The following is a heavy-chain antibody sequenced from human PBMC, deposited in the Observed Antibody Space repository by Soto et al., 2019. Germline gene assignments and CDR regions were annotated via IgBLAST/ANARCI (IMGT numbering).Heavy chain of an antibody. CDR1: GGAISSGDYY. V-gene: IGHV4-30-4*01. Sequence: QVQLQESGPGLVKPSQTLSLTCTVSGGAISSGDYYWSWILQPPGKGLEWIGYIYYSGSTYYNPSLMSRVTISVDTAKNPCSLKLSSVTAADTAVYYCDRYDRYYGMDVWGQGTTVTVSS. CDR2: IYYSGST. CDR3: DRYDRYYGMDV. J-gene: IGHJ6*02. D-gene: IGHD3-3*01.